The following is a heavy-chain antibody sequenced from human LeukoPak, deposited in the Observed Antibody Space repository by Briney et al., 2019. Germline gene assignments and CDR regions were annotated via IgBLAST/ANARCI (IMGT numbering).Heavy chain of an antibody. CDR2: ISGSGGST. CDR3: AKDTASSWWYFDL. Sequence: GGSLRLSCAASRFTFSSYAMSWVRQAPGKGLEWVSAISGSGGSTYYADSVKGQFTISRDNSKNTLYLQMNSLRAEDTAVYYCAKDTASSWWYFDLWGRGTLVTVSS. CDR1: RFTFSSYA. J-gene: IGHJ2*01. D-gene: IGHD5-18*01. V-gene: IGHV3-23*01.